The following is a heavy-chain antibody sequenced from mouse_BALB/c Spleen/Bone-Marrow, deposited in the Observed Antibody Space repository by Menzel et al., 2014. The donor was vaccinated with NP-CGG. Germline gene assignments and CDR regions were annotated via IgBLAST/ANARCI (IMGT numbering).Heavy chain of an antibody. V-gene: IGHV1S41*01. Sequence: DLVKPGASVKLSCEASGYTFTSYWINWIKQRPGQGLEWIGRIAPGSVSTYYNEMFKGKATLTVDTSSSTAYIQLSSLSSEDSAVYFCARGDNSDYWGQGTTLTASS. CDR1: GYTFTSYW. CDR3: ARGDNSDY. CDR2: IAPGSVST. J-gene: IGHJ2*01.